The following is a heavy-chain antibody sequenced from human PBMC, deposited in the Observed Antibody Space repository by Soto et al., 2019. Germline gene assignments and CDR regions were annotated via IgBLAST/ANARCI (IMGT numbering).Heavy chain of an antibody. V-gene: IGHV5-51*01. Sequence: GKSRKVSCKGCGDRFTSYWIGWVRQMPGKGLEWMGIIYPVDSDTRYSPSFQGQVTISADKSISTAYLQWSSLKASDTAMYYFARRVGEVEYFHYWAPGPLVNLSS. D-gene: IGHD6-6*01. CDR3: ARRVGEVEYFHY. CDR1: GDRFTSYW. CDR2: IYPVDSDT. J-gene: IGHJ4*02.